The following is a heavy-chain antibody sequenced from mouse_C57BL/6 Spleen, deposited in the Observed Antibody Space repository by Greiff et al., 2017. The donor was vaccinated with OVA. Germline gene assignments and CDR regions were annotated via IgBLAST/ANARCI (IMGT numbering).Heavy chain of an antibody. Sequence: VKLMESGAELVKPGASVKMSCKASGYTFTTYPIEWMKQNHGKSLEWIGNFHPYNDDTKYNEKFKSKATLTVEKSSSTVYLELSRLTSDDSAVYYCARSYSNYGYFDVWGTGTTVTVSS. CDR1: GYTFTTYP. J-gene: IGHJ1*03. D-gene: IGHD2-5*01. CDR3: ARSYSNYGYFDV. CDR2: FHPYNDDT. V-gene: IGHV1-47*01.